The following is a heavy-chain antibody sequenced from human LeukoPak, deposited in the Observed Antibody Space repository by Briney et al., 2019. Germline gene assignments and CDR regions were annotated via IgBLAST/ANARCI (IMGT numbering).Heavy chain of an antibody. D-gene: IGHD3-3*01. V-gene: IGHV4-30-4*01. CDR3: ARVIPHGWRQNDF. Sequence: KASETLSLTCTVSGGSISSGDHYWSWIRQTPGKGLEWIGYIYYSGSTYYNPSLESRVSISGDKSKRQFSLKLTSVTAADTATYFCARVIPHGWRQNDFWGQGTLVTVSS. CDR2: IYYSGST. CDR1: GGSISSGDHY. J-gene: IGHJ4*02.